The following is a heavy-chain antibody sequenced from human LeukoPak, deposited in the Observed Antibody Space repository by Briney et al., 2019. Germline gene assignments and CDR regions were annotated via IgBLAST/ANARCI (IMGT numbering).Heavy chain of an antibody. CDR1: GGTFSSYA. CDR3: ARERKGSYYDSSGYYSPFGY. CDR2: IIPIFGTA. D-gene: IGHD3-22*01. Sequence: GASVKVSCKASGGTFSSYAISWVRQAPGQGLEWMGGIIPIFGTANYAQKFQGRVTITADKSTSTAYMELSSLRSEDTAVYYCARERKGSYYDSSGYYSPFGYWGQGTLVTVSS. V-gene: IGHV1-69*06. J-gene: IGHJ4*02.